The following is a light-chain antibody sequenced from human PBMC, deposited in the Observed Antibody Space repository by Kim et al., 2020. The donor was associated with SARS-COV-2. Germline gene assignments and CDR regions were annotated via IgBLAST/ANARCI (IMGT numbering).Light chain of an antibody. V-gene: IGLV3-1*01. CDR2: QDD. CDR3: QAWDSSVV. J-gene: IGLJ2*01. CDR1: RLGDKY. Sequence: VSVSPGQTASITCSGDRLGDKYASWYQQKPGQSPVLVIYQDDKRPSGIPERFSGSNSGNTATLTISGTQAMDEADYYCQAWDSSVVFGGGTQLTVL.